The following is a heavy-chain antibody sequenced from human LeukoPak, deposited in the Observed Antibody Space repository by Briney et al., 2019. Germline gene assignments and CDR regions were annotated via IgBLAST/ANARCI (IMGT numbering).Heavy chain of an antibody. D-gene: IGHD6-13*01. CDR1: GYTFTSYY. J-gene: IGHJ4*02. V-gene: IGHV1-46*01. CDR2: INPSGGST. Sequence: ASVKVSCKASGYTFTSYYMHWVRQAPGQGLEWMGIINPSGGSTSYAQKFQGRVTMTRDMSTSTVYMELSSLRSDDTAVYYCARDPNSWYYFDYWGQGTLVTVSS. CDR3: ARDPNSWYYFDY.